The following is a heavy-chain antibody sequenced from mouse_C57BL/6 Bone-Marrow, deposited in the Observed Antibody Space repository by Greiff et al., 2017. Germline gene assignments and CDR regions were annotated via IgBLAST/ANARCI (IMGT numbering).Heavy chain of an antibody. CDR3: ARQGGDY. V-gene: IGHV5-6*01. Sequence: EVKLMESGGDLVKPGGSLKLSCAASGFTFSSYGMPWVRQTPDKRLEWVATISSGGSYTYYPDSVKGRFTISRDNAKSTLYLQMSSLKSEDTAMYYCARQGGDYWGQGTSVTVSS. J-gene: IGHJ4*01. CDR2: ISSGGSYT. CDR1: GFTFSSYG.